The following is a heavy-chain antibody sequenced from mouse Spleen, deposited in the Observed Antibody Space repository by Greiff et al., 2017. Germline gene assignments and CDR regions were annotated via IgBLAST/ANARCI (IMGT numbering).Heavy chain of an antibody. CDR2: ISYDGSN. Sequence: EVKLMESGPGLVRPSQSLSLTCSVTGYSITSGYYWNWIRQFPGNKLEWMGYISYDGSNNYNPSLKNRISVTRDTSKNQFFLKLNSVTTEDTATYDCARAGTGPFAYWGQGTLVTVSA. D-gene: IGHD2-14*01. CDR1: GYSITSGYY. J-gene: IGHJ3*01. V-gene: IGHV3-6*01. CDR3: ARAGTGPFAY.